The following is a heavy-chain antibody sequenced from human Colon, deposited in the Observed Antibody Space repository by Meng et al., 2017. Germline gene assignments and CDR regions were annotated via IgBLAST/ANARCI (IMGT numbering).Heavy chain of an antibody. J-gene: IGHJ4*02. CDR2: IRDGGAT. CDR3: ATLEWYIGHY. Sequence: GESLKISCAASGFTLSGYAISWVRQAPGKGPEWVAAIRDGGATFYAGSVQGRFTFSRDNSQNMVFLQMSSLRVDDTAVYYCATLEWYIGHYWGQGTLVTVSS. V-gene: IGHV3-23*01. CDR1: GFTLSGYA. D-gene: IGHD3-3*01.